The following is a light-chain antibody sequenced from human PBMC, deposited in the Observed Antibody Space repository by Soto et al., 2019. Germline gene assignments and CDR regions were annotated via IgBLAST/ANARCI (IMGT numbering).Light chain of an antibody. J-gene: IGKJ2*01. V-gene: IGKV1-39*01. CDR2: AAA. CDR1: QNIERY. Sequence: DIQMTHSPSSLSASIGDTITISCRASQNIERYLNWYQKKEGRAPQLLMFAAANLESGVPSRFRGSGSGTDFTLTISSLQPEDFATYYCQQTHSTIHSFGQGTKVAIK. CDR3: QQTHSTIHS.